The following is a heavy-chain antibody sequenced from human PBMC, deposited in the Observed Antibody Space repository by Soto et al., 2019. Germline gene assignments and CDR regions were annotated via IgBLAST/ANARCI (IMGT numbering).Heavy chain of an antibody. V-gene: IGHV3-23*01. D-gene: IGHD3-22*01. CDR3: AKGPYYYDSRGDAFDI. J-gene: IGHJ3*02. CDR2: ISGSGGST. Sequence: GSLRLSCAASGFTFSSYAMSWVRQAPGKGLEWVSAISGSGGSTYYADSVKGRFTISRDNSKNTLYLQMNSLRAEDTAVYYCAKGPYYYDSRGDAFDIWGQGTMVTVSS. CDR1: GFTFSSYA.